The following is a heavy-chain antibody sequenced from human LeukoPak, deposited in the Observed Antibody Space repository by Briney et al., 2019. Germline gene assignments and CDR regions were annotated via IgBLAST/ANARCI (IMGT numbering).Heavy chain of an antibody. CDR2: IYTSGST. J-gene: IGHJ6*03. V-gene: IGHV4-61*02. CDR3: ARGDASHYYYYMDV. CDR1: GGSISSGSYY. Sequence: SQTLSLTCTVSGGSISSGSYYWSWIRQPAGKGLEWIGRIYTSGSTNYNPSLKSRVTISVDTSKNQFSLKLSSVTAADTAVYYCARGDASHYYYYMDVWGKGTTVTVSS.